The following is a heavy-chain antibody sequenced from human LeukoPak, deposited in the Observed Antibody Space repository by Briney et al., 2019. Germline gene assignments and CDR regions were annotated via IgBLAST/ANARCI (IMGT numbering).Heavy chain of an antibody. CDR1: GYTFTGYY. CDR3: ARDHTIFPRGFGGVIVPY. V-gene: IGHV1-2*02. J-gene: IGHJ4*02. Sequence: AASVKVSCKASGYTFTGYYMHWVRQAPGQGLEWMGWINPNSGGTNYAQKFQGRVTMTRDTSISTAYMELSRLRSDDTAVYYCARDHTIFPRGFGGVIVPYWGQGTLVTVSS. CDR2: INPNSGGT. D-gene: IGHD3-16*02.